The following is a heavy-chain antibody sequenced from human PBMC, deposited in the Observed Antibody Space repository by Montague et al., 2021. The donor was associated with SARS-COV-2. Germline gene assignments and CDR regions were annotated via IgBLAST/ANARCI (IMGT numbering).Heavy chain of an antibody. J-gene: IGHJ3*02. CDR3: ARYSYSGTYFGLNDAFDI. D-gene: IGHD1-26*01. CDR1: GDSVSSNNAA. V-gene: IGHV6-1*01. Sequence: CAISGDSVSSNNAAWNWIRQSPSRGLEWLGRTCYRSEWYFDYAISLRGRITINPDTSKNQFSLQLDSVTLDDTVVYYCARYSYSGTYFGLNDAFDIWGQGTLVTVSS. CDR2: TCYRSEWYF.